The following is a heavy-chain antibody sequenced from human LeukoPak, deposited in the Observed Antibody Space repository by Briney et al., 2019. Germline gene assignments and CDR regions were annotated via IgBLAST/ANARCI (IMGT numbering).Heavy chain of an antibody. CDR1: GFTFSSYA. D-gene: IGHD5-18*01. Sequence: GGSLRLSCAASGFTFSSYAMSWVRQAPGKGLEWVSAISGSGGSTYYADSVKGRFTISRDNPKNTLYLQMNSLRAEDTAVYYCANSRRGYSYDLGSWYFDYWGQGTLVTVSS. CDR2: ISGSGGST. V-gene: IGHV3-23*01. J-gene: IGHJ4*02. CDR3: ANSRRGYSYDLGSWYFDY.